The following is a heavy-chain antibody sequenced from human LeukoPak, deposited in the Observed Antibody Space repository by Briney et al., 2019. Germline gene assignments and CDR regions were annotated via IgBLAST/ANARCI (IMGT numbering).Heavy chain of an antibody. V-gene: IGHV5-51*01. D-gene: IGHD2-21*01. CDR2: IYPGDSDT. Sequence: GGPLKISCKGSESRFTSYWIGWVRQMHGKGLEWIGIIYPGDSDTRYSPSFQGQVTISADKSISTAYLQWSSLKASDTAMYYCARWGGGDGGFDYWGQGTLVTVSS. CDR3: ARWGGGDGGFDY. CDR1: ESRFTSYW. J-gene: IGHJ4*02.